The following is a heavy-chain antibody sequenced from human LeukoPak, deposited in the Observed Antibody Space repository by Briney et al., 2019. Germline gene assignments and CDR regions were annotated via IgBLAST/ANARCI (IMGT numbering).Heavy chain of an antibody. Sequence: SETLSLTCTVSGGSISSSSYYWGWIRQPPGKGLEWIGEINHSGSTNYNPSLKSRVTISVDTSKNQFSLKLSSVTAADTAVYYCARGPYHWFDPWGQGTLVTVSS. CDR3: ARGPYHWFDP. V-gene: IGHV4-39*07. J-gene: IGHJ5*02. CDR2: INHSGST. CDR1: GGSISSSSYY.